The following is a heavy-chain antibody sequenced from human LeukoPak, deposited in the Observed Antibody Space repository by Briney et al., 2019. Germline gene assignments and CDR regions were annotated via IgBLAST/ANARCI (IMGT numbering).Heavy chain of an antibody. J-gene: IGHJ4*02. D-gene: IGHD2-15*01. Sequence: GGSLGLSCAASGFSFSSYLMHWVRQAPGKGLEWVSRINSDGATTTYADSVKGRFTVSRDNAKNTLYLQMNSLRAEDTAVYYCARGRYCSGGTCYFDYWGQGALVTVSS. V-gene: IGHV3-74*01. CDR3: ARGRYCSGGTCYFDY. CDR2: INSDGATT. CDR1: GFSFSSYL.